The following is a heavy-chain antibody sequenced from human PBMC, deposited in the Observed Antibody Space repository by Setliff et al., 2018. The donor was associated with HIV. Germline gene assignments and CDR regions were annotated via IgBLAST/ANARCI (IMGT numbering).Heavy chain of an antibody. V-gene: IGHV4-39*01. J-gene: IGHJ4*02. CDR1: GDSISTSNSY. Sequence: SETLSLTCTVSGDSISTSNSYWGWVRQPPGKGLEWIGSLYYGGTTYYNPSLKSRVTISVDTSKDHFSLKLSSVTAADTAVYYCARQVTVVGYFETAAGSFNYWGPGTLVTVSS. CDR2: LYYGGTT. D-gene: IGHD2-15*01. CDR3: ARQVTVVGYFETAAGSFNY.